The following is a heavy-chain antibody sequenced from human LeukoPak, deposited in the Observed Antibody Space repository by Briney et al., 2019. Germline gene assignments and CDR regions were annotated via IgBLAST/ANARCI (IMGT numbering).Heavy chain of an antibody. V-gene: IGHV1-2*02. J-gene: IGHJ4*02. D-gene: IGHD5-24*01. CDR3: ARLLREMATAFDY. Sequence: ASVMVSCKASGYTFTGYYMHRVRQAPGQGLEWMGWINPNSGGTNYAQKFQGRVTMTRDTSISTAYMELSRLRSDETPVYYCARLLREMATAFDYWGQGTLVTVSS. CDR2: INPNSGGT. CDR1: GYTFTGYY.